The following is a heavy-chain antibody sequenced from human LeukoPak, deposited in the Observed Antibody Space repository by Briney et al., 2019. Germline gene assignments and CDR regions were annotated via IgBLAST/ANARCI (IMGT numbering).Heavy chain of an antibody. CDR1: GGSITSADDF. J-gene: IGHJ6*02. D-gene: IGHD3-3*01. V-gene: IGHV4-30-4*01. CDR3: ARTIIIPRYYGFDV. CDR2: IYHSGTT. Sequence: PSQTLSLTCTVSGGSITSADDFWSWIRQPPGKGLEWIGYIYHSGTTTYNPSLSGRVTMSVDTSKNLPSLTLTSVTAADTAVYYCARTIIIPRYYGFDVWGQGTTVTVSS.